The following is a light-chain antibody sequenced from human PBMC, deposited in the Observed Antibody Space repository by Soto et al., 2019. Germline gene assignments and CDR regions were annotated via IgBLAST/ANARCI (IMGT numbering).Light chain of an antibody. Sequence: IVLTQSPGTLSLTQGERATLSCSASQRGASRNLAWYQQRPGQAPRLLIYDASDRATGIPARFSGSGSGTDFTLTINDLEPEDSAVYYCQQRSNWPHFGQGTRLEIK. CDR1: QRGASRN. CDR2: DAS. V-gene: IGKV3-11*01. CDR3: QQRSNWPH. J-gene: IGKJ5*01.